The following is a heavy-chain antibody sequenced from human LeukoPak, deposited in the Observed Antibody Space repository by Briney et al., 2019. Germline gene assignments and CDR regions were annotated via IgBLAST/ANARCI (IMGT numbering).Heavy chain of an antibody. CDR3: ARDVVAAAGTWDY. J-gene: IGHJ4*02. CDR2: INHSGST. D-gene: IGHD6-13*01. CDR1: GVSFSGYY. V-gene: IGHV4-34*01. Sequence: PSETLSLTCAVYGVSFSGYYWSWIRQPPGKGLEWIGEINHSGSTNYNPSLKSRVTISVDTSKNQFSLKLSSVTAADTAVYYCARDVVAAAGTWDYWGQGTLVTVSS.